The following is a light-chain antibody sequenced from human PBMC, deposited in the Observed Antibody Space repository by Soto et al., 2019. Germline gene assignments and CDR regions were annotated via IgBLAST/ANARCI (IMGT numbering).Light chain of an antibody. J-gene: IGKJ2*01. V-gene: IGKV3-20*01. CDR3: QQYGSSPYT. Sequence: EIVLTQSPGTLSLSPGERATLSCRASQSVSSSYLAWYQQKPGQAPRLLIYGASSRATGIPDRFSGSGSGKDVTLTISRLELEDFAVYYCQQYGSSPYTFGQGTKLEIK. CDR2: GAS. CDR1: QSVSSSY.